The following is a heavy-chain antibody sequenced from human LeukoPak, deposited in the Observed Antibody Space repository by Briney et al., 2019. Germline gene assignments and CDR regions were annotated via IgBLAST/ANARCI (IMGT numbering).Heavy chain of an antibody. D-gene: IGHD2-2*01. CDR3: ARDQGYCSSTSCYMRALDY. V-gene: IGHV1-2*04. J-gene: IGHJ4*02. CDR2: INPNSGGT. Sequence: ASVKVSCKASGYTFTGYYMHWVRQAPGQGLEWMGWINPNSGGTNYAQKFQGWVTMTWDTSISTAYMELSSLRSDDTAVYYCARDQGYCSSTSCYMRALDYWGQGTLVTVSP. CDR1: GYTFTGYY.